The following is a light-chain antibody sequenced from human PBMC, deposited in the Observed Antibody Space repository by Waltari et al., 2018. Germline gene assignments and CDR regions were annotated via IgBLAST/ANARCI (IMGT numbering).Light chain of an antibody. CDR3: CSYAGNRIWI. Sequence: QSALAQPASVSGSPGRSITISCSGSSSDVRGYYLVPWYQQKPGRAPKLIISDVTERPSGVSDRFSGSKSGNTASLTISGLLPEDEADYYCCSYAGNRIWIFGGGTKVTVL. CDR1: SSDVRGYYL. J-gene: IGLJ2*01. V-gene: IGLV2-23*02. CDR2: DVT.